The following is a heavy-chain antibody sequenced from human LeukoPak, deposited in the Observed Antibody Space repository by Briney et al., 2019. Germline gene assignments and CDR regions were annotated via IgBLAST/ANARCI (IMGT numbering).Heavy chain of an antibody. D-gene: IGHD6-19*01. V-gene: IGHV4-4*07. J-gene: IGHJ3*02. CDR1: GGSISGFY. CDR3: AREIEVAGRGLDI. Sequence: SETLSLTCLVSGGSISGFYWSWIRQPAGKGLEWIGRIYTSGSTNYNPSLNSRVTMSVDTSKNQFSLRLTSVTAADTAFYYCAREIEVAGRGLDIWGQGTMVTVSS. CDR2: IYTSGST.